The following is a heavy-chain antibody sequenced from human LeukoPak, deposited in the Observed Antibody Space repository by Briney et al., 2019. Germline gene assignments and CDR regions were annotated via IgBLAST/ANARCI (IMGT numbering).Heavy chain of an antibody. Sequence: GRSLRLSCAASGFTFSSYAMHWVRQAPGKGLEWVAVISYDGSNKYYADSVKGRFTISRDNAKNSLYLQMNSLRAEDTALYYCARAGYTYVSPMTDYWGQGTLVTVSS. CDR1: GFTFSSYA. CDR2: ISYDGSNK. J-gene: IGHJ4*02. V-gene: IGHV3-30*04. D-gene: IGHD5-18*01. CDR3: ARAGYTYVSPMTDY.